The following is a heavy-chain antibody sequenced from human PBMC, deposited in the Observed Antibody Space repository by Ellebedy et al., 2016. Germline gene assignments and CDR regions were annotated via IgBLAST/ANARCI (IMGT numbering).Heavy chain of an antibody. V-gene: IGHV4-34*01. Sequence: SETLSLTCAVYGGSFSGYYWSWIRQPPGKGLEWIGEINHSGGTNYNPSLKSRVTISVDTSKNQFSLKLSSVTAADTAVYYCARNRVNYYYGSGSYGYWGQGTLVTVSS. CDR1: GGSFSGYY. J-gene: IGHJ4*02. CDR2: INHSGGT. CDR3: ARNRVNYYYGSGSYGY. D-gene: IGHD3-10*01.